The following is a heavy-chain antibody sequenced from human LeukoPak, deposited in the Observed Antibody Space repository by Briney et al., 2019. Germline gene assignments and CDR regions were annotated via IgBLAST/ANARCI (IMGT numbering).Heavy chain of an antibody. CDR2: IIPIFGIA. CDR1: GGTFSSYA. CDR3: ARDFRRSYDILTGYYEGSDY. Sequence: AASVKVSCKASGGTFSSYAISWVRQAPGQGLEWMGRIIPIFGIANYAQKFQGRVTITADKSTSTAYMELSSLRSEDTAVYYCARDFRRSYDILTGYYEGSDYWGQGTLVTVSS. V-gene: IGHV1-69*04. D-gene: IGHD3-9*01. J-gene: IGHJ4*02.